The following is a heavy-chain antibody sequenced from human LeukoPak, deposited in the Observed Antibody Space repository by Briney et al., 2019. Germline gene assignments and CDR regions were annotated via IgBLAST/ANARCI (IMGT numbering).Heavy chain of an antibody. CDR1: GFTFSSYG. CDR2: ISYDGSNK. CDR3: ARENIRWPLAFDI. D-gene: IGHD5-24*01. V-gene: IGHV3-30*03. J-gene: IGHJ3*02. Sequence: GRSLRLSCAASGFTFSSYGMHWVRQAPGKGLEWVAVISYDGSNKYYADSVKGRFTISRDNSKNTLYLQMNSLRAEDTAVYYCARENIRWPLAFDIWGQGTMVTVSS.